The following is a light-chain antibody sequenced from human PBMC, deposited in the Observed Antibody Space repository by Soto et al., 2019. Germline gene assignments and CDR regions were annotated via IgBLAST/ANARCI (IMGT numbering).Light chain of an antibody. Sequence: EIVLTQSPGTLSLSPGERATLSCRASQSVSDNYLAWYQQKPGQAPRLLIYGASSRATGIPDRFSGSGSGTDFTLTISRLETKDFAVYYCQQYCGSPRVTFGGGTKVEIK. CDR1: QSVSDNY. J-gene: IGKJ4*01. CDR3: QQYCGSPRVT. V-gene: IGKV3-20*01. CDR2: GAS.